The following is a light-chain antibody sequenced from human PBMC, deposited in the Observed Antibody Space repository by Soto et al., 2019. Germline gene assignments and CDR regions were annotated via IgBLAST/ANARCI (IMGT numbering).Light chain of an antibody. CDR3: QHYNSYSEA. J-gene: IGKJ1*01. V-gene: IGKV1-5*03. CDR1: QNVNGW. CDR2: KAS. Sequence: DIQMTQSPSTLSASVGDRVTITFRASQNVNGWLAWYQRKPGKAPKLLIYKASTLKSGVPSRFSGSGSGTEFTLTISSLQPDDFATYYCQHYNSYSEAFGQGTKVDI.